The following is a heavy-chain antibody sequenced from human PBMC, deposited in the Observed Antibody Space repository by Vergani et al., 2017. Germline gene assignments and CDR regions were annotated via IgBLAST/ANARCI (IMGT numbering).Heavy chain of an antibody. J-gene: IGHJ6*03. Sequence: QVQLQQWGAGLLKPSETLSLTCAVYGGSFSGYYWSWIRQPPGKGLEWIGEINHSGSTNYNPSLKSLVTISVDTSKNQFSLKLSSVPAADTAVYYCARAKYYYGSGSLRRGARYYMDVWGKGSTVTVSS. CDR1: GGSFSGYY. CDR2: INHSGST. CDR3: ARAKYYYGSGSLRRGARYYMDV. D-gene: IGHD3-10*01. V-gene: IGHV4-34*01.